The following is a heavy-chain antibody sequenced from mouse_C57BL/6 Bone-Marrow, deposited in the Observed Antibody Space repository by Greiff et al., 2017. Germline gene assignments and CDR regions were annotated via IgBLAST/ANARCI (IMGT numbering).Heavy chain of an antibody. Sequence: VKLMESGAELARPGASVKLSCKASGYTFTSYGISWVKQRTGQGLEWIGEIYPRSGNTYYNEQFKGKASLTADKSSNTGDMELRSLTSEDAVVYFCALGFFYGSSPYYAMDYWGQGTSVTVSS. CDR2: IYPRSGNT. CDR3: ALGFFYGSSPYYAMDY. V-gene: IGHV1-81*01. J-gene: IGHJ4*01. CDR1: GYTFTSYG. D-gene: IGHD1-1*01.